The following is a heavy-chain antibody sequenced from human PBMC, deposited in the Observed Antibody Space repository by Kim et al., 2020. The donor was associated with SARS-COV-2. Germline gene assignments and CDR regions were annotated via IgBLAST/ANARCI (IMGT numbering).Heavy chain of an antibody. CDR2: NYDSGSR. D-gene: IGHD1-26*01. Sequence: SETLSLTCTVSGGSVSSGSYYWSWNRKTPGKGLEWIGYNYDSGSRNYNPSLKSRETITVETSKNQFSLTLSSVTAADTAVDYCARSGSCDYWGQENVVT. J-gene: IGHJ4*02. CDR3: ARSGSCDY. V-gene: IGHV4-61*01. CDR1: GGSVSSGSYY.